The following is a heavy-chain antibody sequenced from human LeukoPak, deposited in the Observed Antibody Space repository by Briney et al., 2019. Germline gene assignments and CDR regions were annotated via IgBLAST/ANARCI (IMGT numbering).Heavy chain of an antibody. D-gene: IGHD2-2*01. J-gene: IGHJ4*02. CDR3: ARTGSTLEF. CDR1: GFTFSSYA. Sequence: GGSLRLSCAASGFTFSSYAMHWVRQAPGKGLEWVAVISYDGSNKYYADSVKGRFTISRDNAKNSMFLRMNSLRAEDTALYYCARTGSTLEFWGQGTLVTVSS. V-gene: IGHV3-30-3*01. CDR2: ISYDGSNK.